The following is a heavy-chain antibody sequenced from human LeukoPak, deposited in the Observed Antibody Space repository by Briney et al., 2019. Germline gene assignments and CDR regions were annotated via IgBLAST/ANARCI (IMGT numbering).Heavy chain of an antibody. J-gene: IGHJ6*02. CDR3: AKDVHLGYCSSTSCYDLGYYYYGMDV. CDR1: GFTFDDCA. D-gene: IGHD2-2*01. Sequence: GGSLRLSCAASGFTFDDCAMHWVRQAPGKGLEWVSGISWSSGSIGYADSVKGRLTISRDNAKNTMYLQMNSLRAEDTALYYCAKDVHLGYCSSTSCYDLGYYYYGMDVWGQGTTVTVSS. CDR2: ISWSSGSI. V-gene: IGHV3-9*01.